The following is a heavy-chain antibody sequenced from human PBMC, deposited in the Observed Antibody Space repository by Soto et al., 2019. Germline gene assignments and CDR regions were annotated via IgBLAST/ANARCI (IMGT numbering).Heavy chain of an antibody. J-gene: IGHJ4*02. D-gene: IGHD3-9*01. CDR1: GVTFSDYA. CDR3: VKEASRYFDWLSGDFDY. Sequence: GGSLRLSCSVSGVTFSDYAMHWVRQAPGKGLEHVSTISSNGGSTYYADSVKGRFSISRDNSKNTVYLQMSSLRADDTAVYYCVKEASRYFDWLSGDFDYWGQGTLVTVSS. V-gene: IGHV3-64D*06. CDR2: ISSNGGST.